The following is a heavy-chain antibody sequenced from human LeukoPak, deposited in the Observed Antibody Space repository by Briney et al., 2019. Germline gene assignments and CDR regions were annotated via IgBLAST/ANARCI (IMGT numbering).Heavy chain of an antibody. CDR2: IYTSGST. V-gene: IGHV4-4*07. J-gene: IGHJ4*02. Sequence: SQTLSLTCTVSGGSISSYYWSWIRQPAGKGLEWIGRIYTSGSTNYNASLKSRVSMSVDTSKNQFSLKLSSVTAADTAVFYCARENSRSYREFDYRGQGTLVTVSS. CDR3: ARENSRSYREFDY. D-gene: IGHD1-26*01. CDR1: GGSISSYY.